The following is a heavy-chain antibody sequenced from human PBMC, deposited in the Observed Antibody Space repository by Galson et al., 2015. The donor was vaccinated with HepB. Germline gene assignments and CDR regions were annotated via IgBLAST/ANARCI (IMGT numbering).Heavy chain of an antibody. CDR3: AKEKDRVLWFGEAYYGMDV. J-gene: IGHJ6*02. CDR2: ISYDGSNK. D-gene: IGHD3-10*01. CDR1: GFTFSSYG. Sequence: SLRLSCAASGFTFSSYGMHWVRQAPGKGLEWVAVISYDGSNKYYADSVKGRFTISRDNSKDTLYLQMNSLRAEDTAVYYCAKEKDRVLWFGEAYYGMDVWGQGTTVTVSS. V-gene: IGHV3-30*18.